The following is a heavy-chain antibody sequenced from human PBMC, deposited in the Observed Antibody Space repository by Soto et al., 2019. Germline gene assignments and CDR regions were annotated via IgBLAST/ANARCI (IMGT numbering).Heavy chain of an antibody. CDR1: GYTFTSYA. J-gene: IGHJ4*02. CDR3: ARMVLGYCSGGSCYDPYYFDY. D-gene: IGHD2-15*01. V-gene: IGHV1-3*01. CDR2: INAGNGNT. Sequence: ASVKVSCKASGYTFTSYAMHWVRQAPGQRLEWMGWINAGNGNTKYSQKFQGRVTITRDTSASAAHIELSSLRSEDTAVYYCARMVLGYCSGGSCYDPYYFDYWGQGTLVTVSS.